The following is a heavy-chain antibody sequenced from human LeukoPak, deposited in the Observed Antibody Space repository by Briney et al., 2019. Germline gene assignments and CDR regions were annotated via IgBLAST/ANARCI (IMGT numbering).Heavy chain of an antibody. CDR3: ARHRIEREGARLTYYGMDV. D-gene: IGHD6-25*01. V-gene: IGHV5-51*01. CDR1: GFTFSAYA. CDR2: IQPGDSDI. Sequence: KAGGSLRLSCEASGFTFSAYAMTWVRQAPGKGLEWMGIIQPGDSDIRYGPSFQGQVTILVDKSINTAYLQWSSLKASDTAIYYCARHRIEREGARLTYYGMDVWGQGTTVTVSS. J-gene: IGHJ6*02.